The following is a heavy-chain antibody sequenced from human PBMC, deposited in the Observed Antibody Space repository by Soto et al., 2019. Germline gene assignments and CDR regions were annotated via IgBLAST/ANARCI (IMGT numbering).Heavy chain of an antibody. V-gene: IGHV3-23*04. D-gene: IGHD1-26*01. Sequence: EVQLVESGGRLVQRGGSLILSCSGSGFIFGDHVMDWVRQAPGKGLEWVAGISGSGNSPFFRDSVKGRFTISRDNSKNTVYLEMNNLREEDSAMYFCARGTHSYSGSHELDAWGLGTLVTVSS. CDR3: ARGTHSYSGSHELDA. CDR2: ISGSGNSP. J-gene: IGHJ5*02. CDR1: GFIFGDHV.